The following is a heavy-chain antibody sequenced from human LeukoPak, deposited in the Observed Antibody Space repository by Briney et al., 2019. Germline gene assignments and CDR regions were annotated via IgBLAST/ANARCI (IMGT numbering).Heavy chain of an antibody. D-gene: IGHD3-22*01. CDR3: ARVRDRSGYFYDFDY. CDR2: IHYTGST. CDR1: GGAISSYY. J-gene: IGHJ4*02. V-gene: IGHV4-59*01. Sequence: SETLSLTCTVSGGAISSYYWSWIRQPPGTGLEWIGYIHYTGSTNYNPSPKSRVTISVDTSKNQFSLKLSSVTAADTAVYYCARVRDRSGYFYDFDYWGQGTLVTVSS.